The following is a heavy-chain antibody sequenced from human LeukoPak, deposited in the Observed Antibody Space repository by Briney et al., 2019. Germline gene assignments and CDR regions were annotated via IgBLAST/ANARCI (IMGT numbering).Heavy chain of an antibody. Sequence: PSETLSLTCTVSGGSISSSTYYWGWIRQPPGKGLEWIGNIYYSGSTYYNPSLKSRVTISVDTSKNQFSLKLSSVTAADTAVYYCARGNGDYVIYFDYWGQGTLVTVSS. CDR1: GGSISSSTYY. CDR2: IYYSGST. J-gene: IGHJ4*02. D-gene: IGHD4-17*01. V-gene: IGHV4-39*07. CDR3: ARGNGDYVIYFDY.